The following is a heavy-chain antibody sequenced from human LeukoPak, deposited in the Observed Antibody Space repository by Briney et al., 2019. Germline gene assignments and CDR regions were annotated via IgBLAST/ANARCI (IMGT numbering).Heavy chain of an antibody. J-gene: IGHJ6*03. CDR3: ARGLMVYATDYYYYYMDV. D-gene: IGHD2-8*01. Sequence: SVKVSCKASGGTFSSYAISWVRQAPGQGLEWMGGVIPIFGTANYAQKFQGRVTITADESTSTAYMELSSLRSEDTAVYYCARGLMVYATDYYYYYMDVWGKGTTVTVSS. CDR1: GGTFSSYA. CDR2: VIPIFGTA. V-gene: IGHV1-69*13.